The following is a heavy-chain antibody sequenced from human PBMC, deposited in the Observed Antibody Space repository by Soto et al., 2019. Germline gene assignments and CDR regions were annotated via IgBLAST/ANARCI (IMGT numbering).Heavy chain of an antibody. Sequence: EVQLVESGGGLVQPGGSLRLSCAASGFTVSRSYMSWVRQAPGKGLEWVSVVYSGVTTYYANSVKGSFTFSTDNSNNTMYLQMDSLIAEDTGVYYCARVPAVNYFAPWCQGTLVTVSS. CDR3: ARVPAVNYFAP. D-gene: IGHD4-17*01. CDR2: VYSGVTT. V-gene: IGHV3-66*01. CDR1: GFTVSRSY. J-gene: IGHJ5*02.